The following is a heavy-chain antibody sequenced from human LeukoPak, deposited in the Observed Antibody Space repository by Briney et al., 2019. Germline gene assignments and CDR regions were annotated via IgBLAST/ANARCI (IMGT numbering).Heavy chain of an antibody. J-gene: IGHJ4*02. D-gene: IGHD2/OR15-2a*01. CDR2: IYYSGST. Sequence: PSETLSLTCTVSGGSISSSSYYWGWIRQPPGKGLEWIGSIYYSGSTYYNPSLKSRVTISVDTSKNQFSLRLSSVTAADTAVYYCARRVGYCNSNGCPPFDYWGQGTLVTVSS. CDR1: GGSISSSSYY. V-gene: IGHV4-39*07. CDR3: ARRVGYCNSNGCPPFDY.